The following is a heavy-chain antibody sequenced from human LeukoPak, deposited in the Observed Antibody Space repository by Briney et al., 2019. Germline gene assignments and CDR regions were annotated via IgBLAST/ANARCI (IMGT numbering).Heavy chain of an antibody. V-gene: IGHV3-21*05. Sequence: GGSLRLSCAASASGVSFTSHSMNWVRQAPGKGLERISYISSSGSYIFYAASVEGRFTVSRDNARNSLYLQMNSLRAEDTAIYYCAREYNSRATFDYWGQGTLVTVSS. D-gene: IGHD1-20*01. J-gene: IGHJ4*02. CDR1: ASGVSFTSHS. CDR3: AREYNSRATFDY. CDR2: ISSSGSYI.